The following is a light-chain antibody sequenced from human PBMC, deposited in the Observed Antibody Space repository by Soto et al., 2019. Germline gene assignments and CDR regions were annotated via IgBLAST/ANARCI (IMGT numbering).Light chain of an antibody. J-gene: IGKJ3*01. CDR1: QSISTNY. Sequence: EIVLTQSPATLSLSPGERATLSCRASQSISTNYVAWYQQKPGQPPRRLIYGASTRDTGIPDRFSGSGSGTEFTLTISRLEPEDFAVYYCQQYDTSPFNFGPGTKVDV. V-gene: IGKV3-20*01. CDR2: GAS. CDR3: QQYDTSPFN.